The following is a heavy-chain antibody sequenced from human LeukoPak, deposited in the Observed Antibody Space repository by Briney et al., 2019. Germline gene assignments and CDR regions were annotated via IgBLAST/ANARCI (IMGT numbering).Heavy chain of an antibody. CDR1: GGSISSYY. V-gene: IGHV4-59*01. Sequence: PSETLSLTCTVSGGSISSYYWSWIRQPPGKGLEWIGYIYYSGSTNYNPSLKSRVTISVDTSKNQFSLKLSSVTAADTAEYYCARMEMASFDYWGQGTLVTVSS. D-gene: IGHD5-24*01. CDR2: IYYSGST. J-gene: IGHJ4*02. CDR3: ARMEMASFDY.